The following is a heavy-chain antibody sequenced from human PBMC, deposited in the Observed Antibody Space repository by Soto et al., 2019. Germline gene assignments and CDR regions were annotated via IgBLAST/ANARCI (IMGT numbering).Heavy chain of an antibody. J-gene: IGHJ4*02. D-gene: IGHD3-22*01. CDR1: GYTFTSYY. CDR2: INPSGGST. Sequence: ASVKVSCKASGYTFTSYYMHWVRQAPGQGLEWMGIINPSGGSTSYAQKFQGRVTMTRDTSTSTVYMELSSLRSEDTAVYYCARDRDYYDSSGYYYAGYFDYWGQGTLVTVS. V-gene: IGHV1-46*01. CDR3: ARDRDYYDSSGYYYAGYFDY.